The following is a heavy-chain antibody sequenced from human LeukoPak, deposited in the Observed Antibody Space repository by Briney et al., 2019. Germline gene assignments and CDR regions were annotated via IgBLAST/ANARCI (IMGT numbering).Heavy chain of an antibody. D-gene: IGHD3-16*01. CDR2: ISSFSNAI. Sequence: GESLRLSCTASGFTFSASGMNWVRQAPGKGLEWVSYISSFSNAIDYADSVKGRFSISRDNAKNSLYLHMNSLRAEDTAVYYCARDWGHVAFDIWGQGTLVTVSS. CDR3: ARDWGHVAFDI. CDR1: GFTFSASG. J-gene: IGHJ3*02. V-gene: IGHV3-48*01.